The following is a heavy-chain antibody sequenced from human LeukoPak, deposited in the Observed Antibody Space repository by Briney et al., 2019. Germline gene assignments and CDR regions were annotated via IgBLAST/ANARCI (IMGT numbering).Heavy chain of an antibody. CDR2: IYPGDSDT. CDR3: ARRSVYCSSASCYHFDY. J-gene: IGHJ4*02. Sequence: GESLKISCKGSGYSFTSYWIGWVRQTPGKGLEWMGIIYPGDSDTRYSPSFQGQVTISADKSISTAYLQWSSLKASDTAMYYCARRSVYCSSASCYHFDYWGQGTLVTVSS. D-gene: IGHD2-2*01. CDR1: GYSFTSYW. V-gene: IGHV5-51*01.